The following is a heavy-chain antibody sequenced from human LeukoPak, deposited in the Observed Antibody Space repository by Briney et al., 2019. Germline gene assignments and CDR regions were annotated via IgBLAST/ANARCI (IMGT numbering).Heavy chain of an antibody. J-gene: IGHJ4*02. CDR3: TTGGTSCYLCPESVAAHDS. V-gene: IGHV3-15*01. CDR2: IKTKTDDETT. Sequence: GGSLRLSCAASGFSFSNALMSWVRQAPGKGLKWVGRIKTKTDDETTDYAAPVKGRFTISRDDSKNTLYLQMNSLKIEDTAVYYCTTGGTSCYLCPESVAAHDSWGQGTLVTVSS. D-gene: IGHD2-2*01. CDR1: GFSFSNAL.